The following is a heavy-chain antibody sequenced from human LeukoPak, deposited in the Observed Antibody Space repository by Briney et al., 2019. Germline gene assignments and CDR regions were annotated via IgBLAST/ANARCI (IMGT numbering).Heavy chain of an antibody. V-gene: IGHV4-61*01. D-gene: IGHD3-10*01. J-gene: IGHJ4*02. CDR3: ARMYYYGSGSYYTLIDY. CDR1: GGSVSSGSYY. Sequence: PSETLSLTCTVSGGSVSSGSYYGSWIRQPPGKGLEWIGYIYYSGSTNYNPSLKCRVTISVDTSKNQFSLKLSSVTAADTAVYYCARMYYYGSGSYYTLIDYWGQGTLVTVSS. CDR2: IYYSGST.